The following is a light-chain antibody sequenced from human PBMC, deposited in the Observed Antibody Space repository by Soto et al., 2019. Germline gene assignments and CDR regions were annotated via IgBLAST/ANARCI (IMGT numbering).Light chain of an antibody. CDR3: QQYKSFSLT. V-gene: IGKV1-5*01. J-gene: IGKJ4*01. CDR1: QSINSW. Sequence: DIQMTQSPSTLSASVGDRVTITCRASQSINSWLAWYQQKPGKAPQILIYDASTLKSGVPSRFSASGSGTEFTLIISSLQPDDFATYYCQQYKSFSLTFAGGTKVDIK. CDR2: DAS.